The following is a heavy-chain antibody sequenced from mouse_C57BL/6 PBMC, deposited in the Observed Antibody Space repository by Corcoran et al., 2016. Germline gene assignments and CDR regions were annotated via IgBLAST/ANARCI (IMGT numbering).Heavy chain of an antibody. CDR2: ISYDGSN. Sequence: DVQLQESGPGLVKPSQSLSLTCSVTGYSITSGYYWNWIRQFPGNKLEWMGYISYDGSNNYNPSLKNRISITRDTSKNQFFLKLNSVTTEDTATYHCASAPGYAMDYWGQGTSVTVSS. CDR1: GYSITSGYY. J-gene: IGHJ4*01. CDR3: ASAPGYAMDY. V-gene: IGHV3-6*01.